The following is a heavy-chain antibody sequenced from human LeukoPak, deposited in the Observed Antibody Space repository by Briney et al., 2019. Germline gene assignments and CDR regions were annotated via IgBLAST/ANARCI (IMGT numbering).Heavy chain of an antibody. CDR3: ASGVVGATSPFDY. Sequence: GGSLRLSCAASGFTFSSYGMHWVRQAPGKGLEWVAVISYDGSNKYYADSVKGRFTISRDNSKNTLYLQMNSLRAEDTALYYCASGVVGATSPFDYWGQGTLVTVSS. CDR1: GFTFSSYG. V-gene: IGHV3-30*03. J-gene: IGHJ4*02. D-gene: IGHD1-26*01. CDR2: ISYDGSNK.